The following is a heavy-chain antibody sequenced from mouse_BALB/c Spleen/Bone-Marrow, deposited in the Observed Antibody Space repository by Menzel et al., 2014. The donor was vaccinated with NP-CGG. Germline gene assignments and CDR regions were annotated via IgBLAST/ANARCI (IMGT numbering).Heavy chain of an antibody. D-gene: IGHD4-1*01. CDR3: ARETGPRAMDY. J-gene: IGHJ4*01. CDR1: GFTFSDYY. CDR2: ISDDGGNT. Sequence: EVKLMESGGGLVKPGGSLKLSCAASGFTFSDYYMFWVRQTPEKRLEWVATISDDGGNTYYRDSVKRRFTISRDNAKNKLNLQMSSLKSEDTATYHCARETGPRAMDYWGQGTSVTVSP. V-gene: IGHV5-4*02.